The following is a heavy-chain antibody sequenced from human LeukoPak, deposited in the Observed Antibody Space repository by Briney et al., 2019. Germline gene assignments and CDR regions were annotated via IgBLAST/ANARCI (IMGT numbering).Heavy chain of an antibody. D-gene: IGHD3-22*01. Sequence: SETLSLTCTVSGGSISRYYWSWIRQPTGKGLEWIGRIHTSGSTNYNPSLKSRVTMSVDTSKNQFSLKLSSVTAADTAVYYCARPYYDSSGYYLDAFDIWGQGTMVTVSS. V-gene: IGHV4-4*07. CDR3: ARPYYDSSGYYLDAFDI. CDR1: GGSISRYY. CDR2: IHTSGST. J-gene: IGHJ3*02.